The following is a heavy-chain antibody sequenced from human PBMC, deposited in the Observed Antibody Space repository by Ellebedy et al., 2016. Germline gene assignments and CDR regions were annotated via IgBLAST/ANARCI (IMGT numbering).Heavy chain of an antibody. D-gene: IGHD2-15*01. J-gene: IGHJ3*02. CDR2: ISGSGGST. CDR1: GFTVSSNY. CDR3: AKALHCSGGSCYPDAFDI. V-gene: IGHV3-23*01. Sequence: GGSLRLXCAASGFTVSSNYMSWVRQAPGKGLEWVSAISGSGGSTYYADSVKGRFTISRDNSKNTLYLQMNSLRAEDTAVYYCAKALHCSGGSCYPDAFDIWGQGTMVTVSS.